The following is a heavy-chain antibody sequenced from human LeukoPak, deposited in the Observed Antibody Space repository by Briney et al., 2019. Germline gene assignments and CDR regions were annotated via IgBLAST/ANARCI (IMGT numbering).Heavy chain of an antibody. Sequence: AGGSLRLSCATSGFTFSSYAMSWVRQAPGKGLEWVSTISPSGGVTFYSDSVRGRFTISRDYSKDTLFLQMSSLRAEDTALYYCAKAHVPTMIRGVVSSDWGQGTLVTVSS. D-gene: IGHD3-10*01. CDR1: GFTFSSYA. J-gene: IGHJ4*02. V-gene: IGHV3-23*01. CDR3: AKAHVPTMIRGVVSSD. CDR2: ISPSGGVT.